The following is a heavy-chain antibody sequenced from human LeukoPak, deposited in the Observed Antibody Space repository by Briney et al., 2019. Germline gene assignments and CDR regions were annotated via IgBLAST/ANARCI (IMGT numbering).Heavy chain of an antibody. CDR2: ISAYTGDT. CDR1: GYTFTGYG. V-gene: IGHV1-18*01. CDR3: ARVGTWLRFFDY. Sequence: ASVKVSCKASGYTFTGYGLSWVRQAPGQGLEWMGWISAYTGDTNYARKVQGRVTLTTDTSTSTAYMELRSLRSDDTAVYYCARVGTWLRFFDYWGQGTLVTVSS. J-gene: IGHJ4*02. D-gene: IGHD5-12*01.